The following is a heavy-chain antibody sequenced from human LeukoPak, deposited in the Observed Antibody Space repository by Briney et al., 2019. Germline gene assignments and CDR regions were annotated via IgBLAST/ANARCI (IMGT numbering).Heavy chain of an antibody. Sequence: PGGSLRLSCAASGFTVSGTYMTWVRQAPGKGLEWVSLIYRRGRTYYADSVKGRFTISRDNSKHTLYLQMNSLRAEDTAVYYCARGTSFVPGANSNYASDIWGQGTMVTVSS. CDR3: ARGTSFVPGANSNYASDI. V-gene: IGHV3-66*01. CDR1: GFTVSGTY. CDR2: IYRRGRT. D-gene: IGHD2-2*01. J-gene: IGHJ3*02.